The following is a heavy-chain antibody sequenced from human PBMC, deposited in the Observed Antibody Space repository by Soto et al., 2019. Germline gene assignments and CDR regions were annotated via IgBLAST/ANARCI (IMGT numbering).Heavy chain of an antibody. CDR3: ARGPRVSSTGTGAH. CDR2: ISDDGSTA. J-gene: IGHJ4*02. CDR1: GFTFSAYW. V-gene: IGHV3-74*01. Sequence: LRLSCAVSGFTFSAYWMHWVRQVPGKGLTWVSRISDDGSTATYADSVKGRFIISRDNAKNTLYLEMNTLRADDSGLYYCARGPRVSSTGTGAHWGRGTLLTLSS. D-gene: IGHD1-1*01.